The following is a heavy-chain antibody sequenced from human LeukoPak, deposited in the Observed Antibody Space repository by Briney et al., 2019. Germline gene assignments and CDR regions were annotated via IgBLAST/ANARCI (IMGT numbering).Heavy chain of an antibody. V-gene: IGHV3-23*01. D-gene: IGHD3-22*01. CDR2: ISGSGGST. CDR3: AKDRKPAYDSSGYYPSDAFDI. CDR1: GFIFSTYA. J-gene: IGHJ3*02. Sequence: GGSLRLSCAASGFIFSTYAMSWVRQAPGKGLEWVSAISGSGGSTYYADSVKGRFTISRDNSKNTLYLQMNSLRAEDTAVYYCAKDRKPAYDSSGYYPSDAFDIWGQGTMVTVSS.